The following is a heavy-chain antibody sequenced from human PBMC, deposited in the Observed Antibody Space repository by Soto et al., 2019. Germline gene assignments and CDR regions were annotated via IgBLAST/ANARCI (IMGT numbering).Heavy chain of an antibody. D-gene: IGHD5-12*01. CDR1: GFSFSTW. CDR3: TRGASGYGNFDY. V-gene: IGHV3-74*01. Sequence: EVPLVESGGGVVQPGVSLRLSCAASGFSFSTWMHWVRQAPGKGLVWLSRISSDGSSVTYADSVKGRFIISRDNAKSTLYLLLNSLTPEDTAVYYCTRGASGYGNFDYWGQGVLLTVSS. J-gene: IGHJ4*02. CDR2: ISSDGSSV.